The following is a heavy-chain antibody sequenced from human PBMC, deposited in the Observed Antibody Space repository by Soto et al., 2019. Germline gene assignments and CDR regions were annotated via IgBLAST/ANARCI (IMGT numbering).Heavy chain of an antibody. CDR1: GFSSSGYW. CDR2: IIQDGRAI. Sequence: PGGSLRLSCAASGFSSSGYWVSWVRQAPGRGLEWVAHIIQDGRAIYYVDSVRGRFTISRDSAGNSVFLEMHRLRVEDTAVYYCARGGELSLLPLDYWGLGTLVTVS. V-gene: IGHV3-7*03. J-gene: IGHJ4*02. D-gene: IGHD2-15*01. CDR3: ARGGELSLLPLDY.